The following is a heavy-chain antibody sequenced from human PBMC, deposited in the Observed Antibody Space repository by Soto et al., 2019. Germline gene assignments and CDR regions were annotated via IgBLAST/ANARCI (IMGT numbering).Heavy chain of an antibody. CDR3: AKGGSGYYYYGMDV. CDR2: ISGSGGST. CDR1: GFTFSSYA. V-gene: IGHV3-23*01. J-gene: IGHJ6*02. D-gene: IGHD1-26*01. Sequence: GVLRLSCAASGFTFSSYAMSWVRQAPGKGLEWVSAISGSGGSTYYADSVKGRFTISRDNSKNTLYLQMNSLRAEDTAVYYCAKGGSGYYYYGMDVWGQGTTLTVSS.